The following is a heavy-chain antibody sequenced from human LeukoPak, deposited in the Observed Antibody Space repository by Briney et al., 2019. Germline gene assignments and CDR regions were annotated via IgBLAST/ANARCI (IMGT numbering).Heavy chain of an antibody. Sequence: SETLSLTCTVSGGSISSYYWSWIRQPPGKGLEWIGRSYTSGSTNYNPSLKSRVTMSVDTAKNQFSLKLSSVTAADTAVYYCARDAPDIVVVPAAIVGPPSYYYYRDVWGKGTTVTVSS. CDR2: SYTSGST. D-gene: IGHD2-2*01. J-gene: IGHJ6*03. CDR1: GGSISSYY. V-gene: IGHV4-4*07. CDR3: ARDAPDIVVVPAAIVGPPSYYYYRDV.